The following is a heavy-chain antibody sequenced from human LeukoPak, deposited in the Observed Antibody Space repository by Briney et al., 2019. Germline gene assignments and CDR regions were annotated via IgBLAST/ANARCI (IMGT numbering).Heavy chain of an antibody. Sequence: GGSLRLSCAASGFIFGGYWMSWVRQAPGRGLEWVANTNPDGSIKYYVDSVNGRFTISRDNAKNSLYLQMNSLGAEDTAVYYCVSGFLQWLYWGQGTLVTVSS. CDR1: GFIFGGYW. CDR3: VSGFLQWLY. CDR2: TNPDGSIK. V-gene: IGHV3-7*01. J-gene: IGHJ4*02. D-gene: IGHD3-3*01.